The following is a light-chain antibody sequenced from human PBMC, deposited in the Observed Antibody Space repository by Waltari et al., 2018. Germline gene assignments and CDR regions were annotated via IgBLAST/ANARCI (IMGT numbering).Light chain of an antibody. J-gene: IGLJ2*01. Sequence: VTPGQTARIVCGGRHIGTKAVHWYQRKAGQAPLLVLHDDDTRPSGIPDRFSGTNSGDTATLTISRVEAEDEADYFCQVWDSHTVVFGRGTNLTVL. CDR1: HIGTKA. CDR2: DDD. CDR3: QVWDSHTVV. V-gene: IGLV3-21*02.